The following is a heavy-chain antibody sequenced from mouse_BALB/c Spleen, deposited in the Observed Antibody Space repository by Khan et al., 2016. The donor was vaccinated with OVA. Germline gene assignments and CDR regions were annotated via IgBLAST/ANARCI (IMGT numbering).Heavy chain of an antibody. D-gene: IGHD2-3*01. V-gene: IGHV1S137*01. CDR3: TRPAYDGYYDY. CDR1: GYTFTDYA. CDR2: ISTYSGNT. J-gene: IGHJ2*01. Sequence: QVQLKQSGPELVRPGVSVKISCKGSGYTFTDYAMHWVKQSHAKSLEWIGLISTYSGNTNYKQKLKGKATMTVDKSSSTAYMELTRLTSEDSAIYYWTRPAYDGYYDYWGQGTTLTVSS.